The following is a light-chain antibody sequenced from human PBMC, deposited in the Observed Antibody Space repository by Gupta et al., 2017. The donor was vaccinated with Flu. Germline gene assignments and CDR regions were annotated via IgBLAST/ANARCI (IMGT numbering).Light chain of an antibody. CDR1: QGISDY. V-gene: IGKV1-9*01. J-gene: IGKJ5*01. CDR3: QQLNTYLIT. CDR2: AAS. Sequence: DFQLTQSPSFLSASVGDRVTFTCRASQGISDYLAWFQQKPGNAPKLLISAASILENGVPSRFSGSGSGTEFALTISSLQPEDFATYYCQQLNTYLITFGQGTRLEIE.